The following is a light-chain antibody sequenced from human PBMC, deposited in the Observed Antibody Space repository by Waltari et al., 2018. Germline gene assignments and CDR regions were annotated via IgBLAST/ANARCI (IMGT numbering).Light chain of an antibody. CDR3: SSYAGSNNWV. V-gene: IGLV2-8*01. J-gene: IGLJ3*02. CDR1: SSDVGGYNY. CDR2: EVN. Sequence: QSALTQPPSASGSPGQSVTISCTGTSSDVGGYNYVSWYKQHPGKAPKLLIYEVNKRPSGVPARFSGSKSANAASLTVSGLQAEDEADYYCSSYAGSNNWVFGGGTMLTVL.